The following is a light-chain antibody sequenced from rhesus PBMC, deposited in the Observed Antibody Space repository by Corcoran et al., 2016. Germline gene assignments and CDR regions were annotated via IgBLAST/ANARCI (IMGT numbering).Light chain of an antibody. CDR2: EVS. V-gene: IGKV2-104*02. Sequence: DIVMTQTPLSLPVTPGEPASISCRSSQSLLDSEDGNTYLDWYLQKPGQSPQLLIYEVSNRPSGVPDMFSGRGSDTDFTLKISRVEAEDVGVYYCMQALEFPFTFGPGTKLDIK. CDR3: MQALEFPFT. J-gene: IGKJ3*01. CDR1: QSLLDSEDGNTY.